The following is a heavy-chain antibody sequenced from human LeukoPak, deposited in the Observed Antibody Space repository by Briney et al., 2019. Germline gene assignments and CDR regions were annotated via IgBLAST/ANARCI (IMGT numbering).Heavy chain of an antibody. D-gene: IGHD3-16*01. Sequence: PGGSLRLSCAASGFTFSSYEMNWVRQAPGKGLEWVSYISSSGSTIYYADSVKGRFTISRDNAKNSLYLQMNSLRAEDTAAYYCARDGGPRGGQGRPDYWGQGTLVTVSS. CDR1: GFTFSSYE. CDR2: ISSSGSTI. J-gene: IGHJ4*02. V-gene: IGHV3-48*03. CDR3: ARDGGPRGGQGRPDY.